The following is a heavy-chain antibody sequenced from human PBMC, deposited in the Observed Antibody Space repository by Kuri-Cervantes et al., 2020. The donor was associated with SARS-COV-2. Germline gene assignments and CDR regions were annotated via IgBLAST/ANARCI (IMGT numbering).Heavy chain of an antibody. CDR2: ISHSGSTI. J-gene: IGHJ4*02. CDR3: AREGYSSAQAFDS. Sequence: GESLKISCAASGFIFSNYAMSWVRQAPGKGLEWVSTISHSGSTIHYADSVKGRFTISRDSSKNTLFLRMYSLRGDDTAIYYCAREGYSSAQAFDSWGQGALVTVSS. CDR1: GFIFSNYA. V-gene: IGHV3-23*01. D-gene: IGHD6-19*01.